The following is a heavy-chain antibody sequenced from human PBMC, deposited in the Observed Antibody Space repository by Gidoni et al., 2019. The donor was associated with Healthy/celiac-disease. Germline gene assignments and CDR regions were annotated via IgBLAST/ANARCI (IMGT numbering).Heavy chain of an antibody. Sequence: EVQLVESGGGLVQPGRSLRLSCAASGFTFADYAMHWVRQAPGKGLEGVSGISWNSGSIGYADSVKGRFTISRDNAKNSLYLQMNSLRAEDTALYYCAKVRATIVVVDAFDIWGQGTMVTVSS. J-gene: IGHJ3*02. CDR1: GFTFADYA. CDR3: AKVRATIVVVDAFDI. V-gene: IGHV3-9*01. CDR2: ISWNSGSI. D-gene: IGHD3-22*01.